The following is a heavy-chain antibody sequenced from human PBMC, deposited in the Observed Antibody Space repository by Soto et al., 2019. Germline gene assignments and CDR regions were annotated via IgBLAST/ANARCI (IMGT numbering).Heavy chain of an antibody. CDR3: ARARKLRFLEWLTNYYYSMDV. CDR2: INHSGST. Sequence: SETLSLTCAVYGGSFSGYYWSWIRQPPGKGLEWIGEINHSGSTNYNPSLKSRVTISVDTSKNQFSLKLSSVTAADTAVYYCARARKLRFLEWLTNYYYSMDVWGKGTTVTVSS. V-gene: IGHV4-34*01. CDR1: GGSFSGYY. J-gene: IGHJ6*03. D-gene: IGHD3-3*01.